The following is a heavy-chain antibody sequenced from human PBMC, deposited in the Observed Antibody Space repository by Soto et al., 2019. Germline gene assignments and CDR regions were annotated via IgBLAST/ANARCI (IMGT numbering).Heavy chain of an antibody. J-gene: IGHJ6*02. CDR3: ARPGDFGDPRSGMDV. CDR1: GASISSSTYY. CDR2: IYYSGST. Sequence: QLQLQESGPGLVKPSETLSLTCSVSGASISSSTYYWGWIRQPPGKGLEWIGSIYYSGSTYYNPSLKSRVTISVDTSKNQFSLKLSSLTAADTAVYYCARPGDFGDPRSGMDVWGQGTTVTVSS. D-gene: IGHD4-17*01. V-gene: IGHV4-39*01.